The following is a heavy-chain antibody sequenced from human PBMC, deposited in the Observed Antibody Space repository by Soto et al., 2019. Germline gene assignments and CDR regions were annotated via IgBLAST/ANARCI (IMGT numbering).Heavy chain of an antibody. V-gene: IGHV1-69*13. CDR1: GGTFSSYA. J-gene: IGHJ4*02. D-gene: IGHD5-12*01. CDR2: IIPIFGTA. CDR3: AGRIEMATIGPFDN. Sequence: SVKVSCKASGGTFSSYAISWVRQAPGQGLEWMGGIIPIFGTANYAQKFRGRVTITADESTSTAYMELSSLRSEDTAVYYCAGRIEMATIGPFDNWGQGTLVTVSS.